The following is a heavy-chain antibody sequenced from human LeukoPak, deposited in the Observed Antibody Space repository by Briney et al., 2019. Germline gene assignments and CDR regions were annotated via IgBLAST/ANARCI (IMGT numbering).Heavy chain of an antibody. V-gene: IGHV4-61*02. CDR3: ARDHRPRTSNYWYFDL. CDR1: GGSISSGSYY. CDR2: IYTSGST. Sequence: SETLSLTCTVSGGSISSGSYYWSWVRQPAGKGLEWIGRIYTSGSTNYNPSLKSRVTISVDTSKNQFSLKLSSVTAADTAVYYCARDHRPRTSNYWYFDLWGRGTLVTVSS. J-gene: IGHJ2*01.